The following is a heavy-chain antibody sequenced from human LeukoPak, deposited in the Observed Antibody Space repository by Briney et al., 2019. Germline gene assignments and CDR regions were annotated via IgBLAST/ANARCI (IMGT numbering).Heavy chain of an antibody. CDR2: IYYSGST. CDR1: GGSISSSSYY. J-gene: IGHJ4*02. Sequence: SETLSLTCTVSGGSISSSSYYWGWIRQPPGKGLEWIGSIYYSGSTCYNPSLKSRVTISVDTSKNQFSLKRSSVTAADTAVYYCARIVVIKWGFDYWGQGTLVTVSS. CDR3: ARIVVIKWGFDY. V-gene: IGHV4-39*01. D-gene: IGHD3-22*01.